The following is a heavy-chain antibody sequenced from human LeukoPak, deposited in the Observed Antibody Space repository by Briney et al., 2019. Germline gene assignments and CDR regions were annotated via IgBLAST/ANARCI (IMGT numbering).Heavy chain of an antibody. Sequence: KSGGSLRLSCAASGFAFSTYSMNWVRQAPGKGLEWISSITSTATYIYYADSVKGRFTISRDNTKNSLYLQMNSLRAEDTAVYFCSRVADGKFHLDYWGQGTQVTVSS. V-gene: IGHV3-21*01. CDR3: SRVADGKFHLDY. CDR1: GFAFSTYS. D-gene: IGHD6-13*01. CDR2: ITSTATYI. J-gene: IGHJ4*02.